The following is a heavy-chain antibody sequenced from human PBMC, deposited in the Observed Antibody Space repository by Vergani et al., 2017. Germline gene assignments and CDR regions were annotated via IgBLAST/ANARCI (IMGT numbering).Heavy chain of an antibody. CDR1: GFTFSSYG. D-gene: IGHD3-3*01. V-gene: IGHV3-33*01. J-gene: IGHJ6*02. CDR2: IWYVGSNK. CDR3: ARVHYDFGSGYYRVPYYYYGMDV. Sequence: QVQLVESGGGVVQPGRSLRLSCAASGFTFSSYGMHWVRQAPGKGLEWVAVIWYVGSNKYYADSVKGRFTISRDNSKNTLYLQMNSLRAEDTAVYYCARVHYDFGSGYYRVPYYYYGMDVWGQGTTVTVSS.